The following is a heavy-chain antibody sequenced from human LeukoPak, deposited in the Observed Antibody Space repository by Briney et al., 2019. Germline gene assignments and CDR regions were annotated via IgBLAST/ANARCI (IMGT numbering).Heavy chain of an antibody. D-gene: IGHD2-2*02. CDR3: ARVSRYSTHIDY. CDR1: GYTFTSYA. J-gene: IGHJ4*02. CDR2: TNAGNGNT. V-gene: IGHV1-3*01. Sequence: ASVTVSHKASGYTFTSYAMHWVRHAPGQRLERMGWTNAGNGNTKYSYTFQGRVTITSDTSASTAYMELSCLRSEDTAVYYCARVSRYSTHIDYWGQGTLVTVSS.